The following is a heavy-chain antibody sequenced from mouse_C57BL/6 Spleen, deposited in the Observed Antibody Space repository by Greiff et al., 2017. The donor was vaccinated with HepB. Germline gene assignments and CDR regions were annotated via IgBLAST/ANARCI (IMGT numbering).Heavy chain of an antibody. Sequence: QVQLKQSGPELVKPGASVKISCKASGYAFSSSWMNWVKQRPGKGLEWIGRIYPGDGDTNYNGKFKGKATLTADKSSSTAYMQLSSLTSEDSAVYFCARSFITTVAQYYYAMDYWGQGTSVTVSS. J-gene: IGHJ4*01. V-gene: IGHV1-82*01. D-gene: IGHD1-1*01. CDR1: GYAFSSSW. CDR2: IYPGDGDT. CDR3: ARSFITTVAQYYYAMDY.